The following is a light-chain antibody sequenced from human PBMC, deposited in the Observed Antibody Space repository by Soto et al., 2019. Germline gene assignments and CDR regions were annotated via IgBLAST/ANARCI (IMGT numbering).Light chain of an antibody. J-gene: IGLJ1*01. V-gene: IGLV1-44*01. Sequence: QSVLTQPPSASGTPGQRVAISCSGSSSNIGSTAVNWYQQFPGTAPKLLIYVNDQRPSGIPDRFSGSKSGTSASLAISGLPPEDEADYFCAAWDGSLKGFVLGTGTKLTVL. CDR3: AAWDGSLKGFV. CDR1: SSNIGSTA. CDR2: VND.